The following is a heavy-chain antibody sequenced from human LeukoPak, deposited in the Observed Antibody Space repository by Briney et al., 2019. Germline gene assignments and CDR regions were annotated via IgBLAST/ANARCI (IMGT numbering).Heavy chain of an antibody. Sequence: GESLKISCKGSGYSFTSYWFGWVRQMPGKGLEWMGIIYPGDSDTRYSPSFQGQVNISADKSISTAYLQWSSLKASDTAMYYCARLPYYYDSSGYSPHFDYWGQGTLVTVSS. CDR1: GYSFTSYW. J-gene: IGHJ4*02. CDR3: ARLPYYYDSSGYSPHFDY. CDR2: IYPGDSDT. D-gene: IGHD3-22*01. V-gene: IGHV5-51*01.